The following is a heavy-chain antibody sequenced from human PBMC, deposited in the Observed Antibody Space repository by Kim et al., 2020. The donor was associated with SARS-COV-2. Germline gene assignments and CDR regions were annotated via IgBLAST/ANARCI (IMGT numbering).Heavy chain of an antibody. J-gene: IGHJ4*02. Sequence: SVKGRFTISRDNAKNSLYLQMNSLRAEDTAVYYCARRAYYDILTGYSLDYWGQGTLVTVSS. CDR3: ARRAYYDILTGYSLDY. V-gene: IGHV3-21*01. D-gene: IGHD3-9*01.